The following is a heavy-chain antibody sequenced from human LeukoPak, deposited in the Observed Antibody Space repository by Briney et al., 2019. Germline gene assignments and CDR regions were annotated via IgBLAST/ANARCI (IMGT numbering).Heavy chain of an antibody. D-gene: IGHD5-18*01. CDR3: ARDPGYGYSGAFDI. J-gene: IGHJ3*02. Sequence: GGSLRLSCAASGFTLRSFWMSWVRQAPGKGLEWVGNIKDDGSEKYYADSMKGRFTISRDNAKNSLYLQMNSLRAEDTSVYYCARDPGYGYSGAFDIWGQGTMVTVSS. CDR1: GFTLRSFW. V-gene: IGHV3-7*01. CDR2: IKDDGSEK.